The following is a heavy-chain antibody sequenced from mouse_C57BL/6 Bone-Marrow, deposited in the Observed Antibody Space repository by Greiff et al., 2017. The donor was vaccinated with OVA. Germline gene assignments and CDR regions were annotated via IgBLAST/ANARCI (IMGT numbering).Heavy chain of an antibody. D-gene: IGHD1-1*01. Sequence: QVQLQQSGAELVRPGTSVKVSCKASGYAFTNYLIEWVKQRPGQGLEWIGVINPGSGGTNYNEKFKGKATLTADKSSSTAYMQLSSLTPEDSAVYFGAREYYYGSSPWYFDVWGTGTTVTVSS. CDR3: AREYYYGSSPWYFDV. V-gene: IGHV1-54*01. J-gene: IGHJ1*03. CDR1: GYAFTNYL. CDR2: INPGSGGT.